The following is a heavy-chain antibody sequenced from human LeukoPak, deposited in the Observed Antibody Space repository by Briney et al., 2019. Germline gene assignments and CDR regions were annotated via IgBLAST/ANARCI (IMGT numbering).Heavy chain of an antibody. Sequence: GGSLRLSCAASGYTFRSYGMHWVRQAPGKGLEWVAVIWYDGSNKYYADSVKGRFTISRDNSKNTLYLQMNSLRAEDTAVYYCATAVASSSGWYADYWGQGTLVTVSS. J-gene: IGHJ4*02. CDR2: IWYDGSNK. CDR1: GYTFRSYG. CDR3: ATAVASSSGWYADY. V-gene: IGHV3-33*01. D-gene: IGHD6-19*01.